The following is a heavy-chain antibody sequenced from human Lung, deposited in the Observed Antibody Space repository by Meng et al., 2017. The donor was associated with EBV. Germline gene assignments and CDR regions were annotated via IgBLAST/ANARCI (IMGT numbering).Heavy chain of an antibody. CDR1: GFTFSSYW. CDR2: INEHGSIT. J-gene: IGHJ4*02. CDR3: ARDLVGEYDF. D-gene: IGHD2/OR15-2a*01. Sequence: VRRVAPGGVLVQPGGSLRLSCAASGFTFSSYWMHWVRQAPGKGPVWVSRINEHGSITTYADSVNGRFTISRDNAKDTLYLQMNSLRDEDTAIYYCARDLVGEYDFWGQGTLVTVSS. V-gene: IGHV3-74*03.